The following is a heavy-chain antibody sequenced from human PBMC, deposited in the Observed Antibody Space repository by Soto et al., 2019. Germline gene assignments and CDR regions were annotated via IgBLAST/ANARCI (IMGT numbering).Heavy chain of an antibody. J-gene: IGHJ6*02. V-gene: IGHV1-18*04. CDR1: GYTFTSCG. D-gene: IGHD2-2*01. CDR2: ISAYNGNT. CDR3: ARDLADIVVVPAAPYGMDV. Sequence: ASVKVYGKASGYTFTSCGISWVRQAPGQGLEWMGWISAYNGNTNYAQKLQGRVTMTTDTSTSTAYMELRSLRSDDTAVYYCARDLADIVVVPAAPYGMDVWGQGTTVTVS.